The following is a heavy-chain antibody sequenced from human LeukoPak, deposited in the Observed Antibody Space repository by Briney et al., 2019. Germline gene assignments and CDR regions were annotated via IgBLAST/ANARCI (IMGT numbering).Heavy chain of an antibody. CDR2: ISSSSNPI. CDR3: ARGRPEDY. Sequence: GGSLRLSCAASGFTFNIYNINWVRQAPGKGLEWVSYISSSSNPIYYADSVKGRFTISRDNAKNSLYLQMNSLRDEDTAVYYCARGRPEDYWGQGTLVTVSS. V-gene: IGHV3-48*02. D-gene: IGHD2-2*01. J-gene: IGHJ4*02. CDR1: GFTFNIYN.